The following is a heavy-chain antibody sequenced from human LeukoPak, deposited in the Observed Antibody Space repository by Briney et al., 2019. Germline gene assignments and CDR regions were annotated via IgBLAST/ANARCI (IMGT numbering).Heavy chain of an antibody. CDR1: GGTFSSYT. Sequence: SVKVSCKASGGTFSSYTISWVRQAPGQGLEWMGRIILILGIANYAQKFQGRVTITADKSTSTAYMELSSLRSEDTAVYYCARDNPRDFWSNFDYWGQGTLVTVSS. V-gene: IGHV1-69*04. D-gene: IGHD3-3*01. J-gene: IGHJ4*02. CDR2: IILILGIA. CDR3: ARDNPRDFWSNFDY.